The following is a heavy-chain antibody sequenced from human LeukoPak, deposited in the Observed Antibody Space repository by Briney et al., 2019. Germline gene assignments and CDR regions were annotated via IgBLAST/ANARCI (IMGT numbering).Heavy chain of an antibody. D-gene: IGHD2-15*01. Sequence: PGGSLRLSCAASGITFSSYSMNWVRQAPGKGLEGVSCVTTSGTIYYADSVKGRFTISRDNAKNSLYLQMNSMRAEDTAVYYCARDYCSGGSCYQILTWGQGTLVTVSS. V-gene: IGHV3-48*04. CDR1: GITFSSYS. CDR3: ARDYCSGGSCYQILT. CDR2: VTTSGTI. J-gene: IGHJ5*02.